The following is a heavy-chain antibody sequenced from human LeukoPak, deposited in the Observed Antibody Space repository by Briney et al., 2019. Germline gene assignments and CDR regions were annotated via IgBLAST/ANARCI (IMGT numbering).Heavy chain of an antibody. J-gene: IGHJ4*02. CDR2: MNPNSGNT. Sequence: ASVKVSCKASGYTFTGYFMHWVRQAPGQGLEWMGWMNPNSGNTGYAQKFQGRVTMTRNTSISTAYMELSSLRSEDTAVYYCARGRGDIVLIEWGQGTLVTVSS. CDR1: GYTFTGYF. CDR3: ARGRGDIVLIE. V-gene: IGHV1-8*02. D-gene: IGHD2-8*01.